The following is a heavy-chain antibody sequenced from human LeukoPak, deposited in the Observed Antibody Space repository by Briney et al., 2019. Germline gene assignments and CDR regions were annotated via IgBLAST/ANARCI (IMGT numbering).Heavy chain of an antibody. D-gene: IGHD1-1*01. J-gene: IGHJ4*02. Sequence: SETLSLTCTVSGGSISSYYWSWIRQPAGKGLEWIGRIYTSGSTNYNPSLKSRVTISVDKSKNQFSLKLSSVTAADTAVYYCAIERDWNDYSSDYWGQGTLVTVSS. V-gene: IGHV4-4*07. CDR1: GGSISSYY. CDR3: AIERDWNDYSSDY. CDR2: IYTSGST.